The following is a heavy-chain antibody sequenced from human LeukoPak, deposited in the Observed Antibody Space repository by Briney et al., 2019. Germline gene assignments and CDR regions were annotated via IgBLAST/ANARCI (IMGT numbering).Heavy chain of an antibody. CDR2: IKEDGNEK. CDR3: ARAWSYGGDSDY. D-gene: IGHD4-23*01. J-gene: IGHJ4*02. CDR1: GFTFRSYW. V-gene: IGHV3-7*01. Sequence: GGSLRLSCAAYGFTFRSYWTTWVRQAPGKGLEWVANIKEDGNEKHYVDSVKGRFTISRDNSKNSLYLQMNSLRAEDTAVYYCARAWSYGGDSDYWGQGTLVTVSS.